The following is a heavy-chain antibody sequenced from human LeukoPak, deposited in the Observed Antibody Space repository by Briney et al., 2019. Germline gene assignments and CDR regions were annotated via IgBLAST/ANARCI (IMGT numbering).Heavy chain of an antibody. CDR1: GGTFSSYA. V-gene: IGHV1-69*05. CDR3: ARDPLSVVPAAMVYYYYGMDV. J-gene: IGHJ6*02. Sequence: SVKVSCKASGGTFSSYAISWVRQAPGQGLEWMGGIIPIFGTANYAQKFQGRVTITTDESTSTAYMELSSLRSEDTAVYYCARDPLSVVPAAMVYYYYGMDVWGQGTTVTVSS. D-gene: IGHD2-2*01. CDR2: IIPIFGTA.